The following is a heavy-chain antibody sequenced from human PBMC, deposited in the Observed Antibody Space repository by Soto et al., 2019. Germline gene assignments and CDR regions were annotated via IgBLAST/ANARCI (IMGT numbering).Heavy chain of an antibody. Sequence: GASVKGSCKDAGYMFTGYYIHWVRQAPGQGLEWMGWINPKSGGTKYAEKFQGRVSMTGDTSITTAYLELSSLTSDDTAVYYCATDRVAFDMWGQGTKVTVSS. J-gene: IGHJ3*02. CDR2: INPKSGGT. CDR1: GYMFTGYY. D-gene: IGHD3-22*01. V-gene: IGHV1-2*02. CDR3: ATDRVAFDM.